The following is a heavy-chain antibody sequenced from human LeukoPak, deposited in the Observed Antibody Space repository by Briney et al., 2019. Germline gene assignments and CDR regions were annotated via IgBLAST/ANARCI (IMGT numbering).Heavy chain of an antibody. D-gene: IGHD3-10*01. CDR3: TTYGSGRKFDY. Sequence: GGSLRLSCAASGFSFSDAWMSWVRQIPGKGLEWVGRIESKTDGGTTDYAAPVKGRFTISRDDSTNTLYLQMNSLKSEDTAVYYCTTYGSGRKFDYWGQGTLITVSS. CDR1: GFSFSDAW. J-gene: IGHJ4*02. V-gene: IGHV3-15*04. CDR2: IESKTDGGTT.